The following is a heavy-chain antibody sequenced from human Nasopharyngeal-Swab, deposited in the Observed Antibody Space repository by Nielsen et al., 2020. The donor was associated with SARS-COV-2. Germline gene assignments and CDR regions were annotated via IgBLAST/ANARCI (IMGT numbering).Heavy chain of an antibody. D-gene: IGHD3-10*01. CDR1: GGSFSGYY. V-gene: IGHV4-34*01. Sequence: SETLSLTCAVYGGSFSGYYWSWIRQPPGKGLEWIGEINHRGSTNYNPSLKSRVTISVDTSKNQFSLKLSSVTDADTAVYYCARGRSGYYYGSGSPPFDYWGQGTLVTVSS. CDR3: ARGRSGYYYGSGSPPFDY. J-gene: IGHJ4*02. CDR2: INHRGST.